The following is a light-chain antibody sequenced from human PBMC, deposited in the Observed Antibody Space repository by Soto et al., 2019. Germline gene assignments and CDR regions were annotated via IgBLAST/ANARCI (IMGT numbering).Light chain of an antibody. CDR2: GAS. CDR1: QSVRSN. CDR3: QQYNNWPGT. J-gene: IGKJ1*01. V-gene: IGKV3-15*01. Sequence: EIVMTQSPATLSVSPGERATLSCRASQSVRSNLAWYQQKPGQAPRLLIYGASTRATGIPARVSGSGSGTEFTLTISSLQSEDFAVYYCQQYNNWPGTFGQGTKV.